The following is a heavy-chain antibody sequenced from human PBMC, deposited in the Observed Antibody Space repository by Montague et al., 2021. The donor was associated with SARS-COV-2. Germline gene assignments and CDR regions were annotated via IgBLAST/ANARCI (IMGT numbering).Heavy chain of an antibody. V-gene: IGHV4-39*01. D-gene: IGHD3-9*01. Sequence: SETLSLTCTVSGGSISSSSYYWGWIRQPPGKGLEWIGSIYYSGSTYYXPSLKSRVTISVGTSKNQFSLKLSSVTAADTAVYYCARHDDILTTYYYYYGMDVWGQGTTVTVSS. CDR3: ARHDDILTTYYYYYGMDV. CDR2: IYYSGST. CDR1: GGSISSSSYY. J-gene: IGHJ6*02.